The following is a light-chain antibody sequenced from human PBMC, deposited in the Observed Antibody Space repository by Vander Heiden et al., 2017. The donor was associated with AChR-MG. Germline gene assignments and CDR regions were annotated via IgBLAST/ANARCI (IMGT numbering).Light chain of an antibody. V-gene: IGLV6-57*02. J-gene: IGLJ3*02. CDR3: QSYDSSNHWV. Sequence: NFMLPPPHSVSESPGKTVTISCTGSSGSIASNYVQWYQQRPASAPPTVIFDDNQRPSGVPDRFSCSTDSSSNADSLTTSGLKTEDEADDYCQSYDSSNHWVFGGGTKLTVL. CDR2: DDN. CDR1: SGSIASNY.